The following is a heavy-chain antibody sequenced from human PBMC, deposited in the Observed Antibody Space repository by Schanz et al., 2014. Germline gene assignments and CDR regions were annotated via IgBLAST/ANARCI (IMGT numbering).Heavy chain of an antibody. CDR3: ARGSQWLVMGMTNYFDY. CDR1: GFTFSDYY. D-gene: IGHD6-19*01. CDR2: ISSGGSSV. Sequence: QVQLVDSGGGLVKPGGSLRLSCAASGFTFSDYYMTWIRQAPGKGLEWVSSISSGGSSVYYVESVKGRFTISRDNAKNSLYLQMNSLRAEDTAVYYCARGSQWLVMGMTNYFDYWGQGSLVTVSS. J-gene: IGHJ4*02. V-gene: IGHV3-11*04.